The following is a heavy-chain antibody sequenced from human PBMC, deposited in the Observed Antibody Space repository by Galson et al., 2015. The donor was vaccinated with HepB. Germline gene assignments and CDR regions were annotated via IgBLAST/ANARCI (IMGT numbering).Heavy chain of an antibody. V-gene: IGHV3-30*04. CDR3: ATWFSGLNSVLDV. Sequence: SLRLSCAASGFTFNTFAMNWVRQAPGKGLEWVAVISYDGITKYYADSVKGRFTISRDNSENTLYLEVNSLRPEDTAVYYCATWFSGLNSVLDVWGLGTMVIVSS. D-gene: IGHD6-19*01. CDR1: GFTFNTFA. CDR2: ISYDGITK. J-gene: IGHJ3*01.